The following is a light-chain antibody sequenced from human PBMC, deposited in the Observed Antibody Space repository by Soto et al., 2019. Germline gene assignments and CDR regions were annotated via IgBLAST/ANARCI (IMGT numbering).Light chain of an antibody. V-gene: IGKV3-15*01. CDR1: QSVSSN. CDR3: QQYNNWPLT. Sequence: EIVMTQSPATLSVSPGERATLSCRASQSVSSNLAWYQNKPGQAPRLLLYGASTRATGIPARFSGSGSGTEFTLTISSLQSEDFAVYYCQQYNNWPLTFGPGTKVDIK. CDR2: GAS. J-gene: IGKJ3*01.